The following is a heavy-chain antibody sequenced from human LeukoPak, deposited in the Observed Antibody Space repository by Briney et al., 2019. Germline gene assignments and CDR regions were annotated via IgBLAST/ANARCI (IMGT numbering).Heavy chain of an antibody. CDR1: GGSFSGYY. Sequence: SETLSLTCAVYGGSFSGYYWSWIRQPPRKGLEWIGEINHSGSANYNPSLKSRVTISVDTSKNQFSLKLSSVTAADTAVYYCARVAGGRYCSSTSCPQHLNWFDPWGQGTLVTVSS. CDR3: ARVAGGRYCSSTSCPQHLNWFDP. J-gene: IGHJ5*02. V-gene: IGHV4-34*01. D-gene: IGHD2-2*01. CDR2: INHSGSA.